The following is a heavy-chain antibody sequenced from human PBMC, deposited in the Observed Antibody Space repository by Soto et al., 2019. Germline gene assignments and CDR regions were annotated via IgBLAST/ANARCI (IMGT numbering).Heavy chain of an antibody. V-gene: IGHV4-4*02. Sequence: SETLSLTCAVSGASISSVKWWSWVPQPPGKGLEWIGEIYHGGDTNYNSSLKSRVTVSVDKSRNQFTLRLTSVTAADTAVYYCASTDSGWPTYEAYWGQGTLVTVS. D-gene: IGHD6-19*01. J-gene: IGHJ4*02. CDR1: GASISSVKW. CDR3: ASTDSGWPTYEAY. CDR2: IYHGGDT.